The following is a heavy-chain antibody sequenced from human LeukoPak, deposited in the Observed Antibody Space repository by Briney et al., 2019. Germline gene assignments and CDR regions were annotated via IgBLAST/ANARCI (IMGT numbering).Heavy chain of an antibody. CDR2: MNPNSGNT. CDR3: ARGPFYYDFWSGYIDY. J-gene: IGHJ4*02. V-gene: IGHV1-8*01. Sequence: GASVKVSCKASGYTFTSYDINWVRQATGQGLEWMGWMNPNSGNTGYAQKFQGRVTMTRNTSISTAYMELSSLRSEDTAVYYCARGPFYYDFWSGYIDYWGRGTLVTVSS. D-gene: IGHD3-3*01. CDR1: GYTFTSYD.